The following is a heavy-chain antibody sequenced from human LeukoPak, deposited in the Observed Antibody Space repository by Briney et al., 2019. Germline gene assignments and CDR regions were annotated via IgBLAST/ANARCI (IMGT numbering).Heavy chain of an antibody. CDR3: TTDRYYFDP. CDR2: IKSNNDGGTA. D-gene: IGHD3-22*01. J-gene: IGHJ5*02. Sequence: GGSLRLSCAASGFTFSSYAMSWVRQAPGKGLEWVGRIKSNNDGGTADFGAPVKDRFTMSRDDSRNTFYLQMNSLRTDDTAVYYCTTDRYYFDPWGQGTLVTVSS. CDR1: GFTFSSYA. V-gene: IGHV3-15*01.